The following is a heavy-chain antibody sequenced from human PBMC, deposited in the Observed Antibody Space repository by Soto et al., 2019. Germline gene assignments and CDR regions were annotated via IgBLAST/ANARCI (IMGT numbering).Heavy chain of an antibody. J-gene: IGHJ6*03. CDR3: ARNRAGGLNYYYYMDV. V-gene: IGHV3-21*01. CDR2: ISSSSSYI. D-gene: IGHD1-26*01. CDR1: GFTFSSYS. Sequence: EVQLVESGGGLVKPGGSLTLSCVVSGFTFSSYSMNWVRQAPGKGLEWVSSISSSSSYIYYADSVKGRFTISRDNAKNSLYLQMNSLRAEDTAVYYCARNRAGGLNYYYYMDVWGKGTTVTVSS.